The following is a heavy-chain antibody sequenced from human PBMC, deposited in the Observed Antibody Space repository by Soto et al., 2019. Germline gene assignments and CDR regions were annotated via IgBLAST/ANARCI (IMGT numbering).Heavy chain of an antibody. D-gene: IGHD1-20*01. Sequence: GSLRLSCEASGFTFSSYPMHWVRQAPGKGLEWVTVISYDGGNQYYADSVKGRFTISRDNSKDTLYLQMHSLRSDDTAVYFCARGPITQTSFIDHWGQGTLVTVSS. CDR2: ISYDGGNQ. J-gene: IGHJ4*02. CDR3: ARGPITQTSFIDH. V-gene: IGHV3-30-3*01. CDR1: GFTFSSYP.